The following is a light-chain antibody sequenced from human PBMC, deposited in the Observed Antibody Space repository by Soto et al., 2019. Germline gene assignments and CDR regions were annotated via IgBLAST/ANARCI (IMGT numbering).Light chain of an antibody. CDR3: ISYAGSSIWV. Sequence: QSALTQPPSASGAPGQSVTISCTGTSSDVGVYNYVSWYQQHPGKAPKLIIYDVNKRPSGVPDRFSGSKSGNTASLTVSGLQAEDEAYYYCISYAGSSIWVFGGGTKLTVL. CDR2: DVN. CDR1: SSDVGVYNY. V-gene: IGLV2-8*01. J-gene: IGLJ3*02.